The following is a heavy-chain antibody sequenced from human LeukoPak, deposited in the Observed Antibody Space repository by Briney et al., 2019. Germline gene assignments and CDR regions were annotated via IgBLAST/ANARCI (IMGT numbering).Heavy chain of an antibody. D-gene: IGHD1-1*01. CDR3: ARESVAERFDC. Sequence: SPTLSLTFAISGDSVSRNNAAWNWIRQSPSRGLEWLGRTYYRSHWVYDYAGSGKGRITVNPDTSKNQFSLQLKSVIPEDTAVYYCARESVAERFDCWSQGSLVTVSS. CDR2: TYYRSHWVY. CDR1: GDSVSRNNAA. J-gene: IGHJ4*02. V-gene: IGHV6-1*01.